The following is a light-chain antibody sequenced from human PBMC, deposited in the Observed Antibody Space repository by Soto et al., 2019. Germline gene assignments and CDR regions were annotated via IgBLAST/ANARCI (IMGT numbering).Light chain of an antibody. CDR1: QGIGSY. CDR2: AES. J-gene: IGKJ5*01. V-gene: IGKV1-9*01. CDR3: QKLNSYPIT. Sequence: IQLTQSPSSLSASLGDRVTITCRASQGIGSYLAWYQQRPGEAPKLLIFAESNLQSGVPYRFSGSGSGTEFTLTISRLQPEDFATYYCQKLNSYPITCGQGTRLEIK.